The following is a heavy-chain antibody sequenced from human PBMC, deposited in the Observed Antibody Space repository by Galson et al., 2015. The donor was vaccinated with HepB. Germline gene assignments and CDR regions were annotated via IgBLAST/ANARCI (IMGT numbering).Heavy chain of an antibody. J-gene: IGHJ4*02. CDR3: ASYSSSFPNYFDY. D-gene: IGHD6-6*01. CDR1: GGSISSYY. Sequence: SETLSLTCTVSGGSISSYYWSWIRQPPGKGLEWIRYIYYSGSTNYNPSLKSRVTISVDTSKNQFSLKLSSVTVADTAVYYCASYSSSFPNYFDYWGQGTLVTVSS. CDR2: IYYSGST. V-gene: IGHV4-59*01.